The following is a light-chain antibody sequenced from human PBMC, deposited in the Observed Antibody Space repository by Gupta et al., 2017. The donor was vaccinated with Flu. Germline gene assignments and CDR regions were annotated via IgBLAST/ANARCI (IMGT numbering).Light chain of an antibody. Sequence: EIVMTQSPDTLSVSPGEGATLSCRASVIIYYNLAWYQQKPGQAPRLLMSGPSTRASGIPARFTGSGSGTEFTLTISSLQSEDFAVYYCQQVHTWPYTFGQGTKVEIK. CDR2: GPS. CDR1: VIIYYN. CDR3: QQVHTWPYT. J-gene: IGKJ2*01. V-gene: IGKV3-15*01.